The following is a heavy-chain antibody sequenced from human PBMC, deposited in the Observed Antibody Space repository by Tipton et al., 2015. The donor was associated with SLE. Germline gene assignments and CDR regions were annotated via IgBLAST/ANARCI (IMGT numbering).Heavy chain of an antibody. CDR1: GGSISSSSYY. J-gene: IGHJ2*01. D-gene: IGHD1-20*01. CDR2: IYYSGST. Sequence: TLSLTCTVSGGSISSSSYYWSWIRQPPGKGLEWIGYIYYSGSTYYNPSLKSRVTISVDTSKNQFSLKLSSVTAADTAVYYCARGGAYNWNDKTWDFALWGRVTLVTVSS. V-gene: IGHV4-30-4*01. CDR3: ARGGAYNWNDKTWDFAL.